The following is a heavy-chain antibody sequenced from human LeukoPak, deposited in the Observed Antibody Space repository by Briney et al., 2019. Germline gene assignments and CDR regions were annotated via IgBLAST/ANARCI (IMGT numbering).Heavy chain of an antibody. Sequence: GGSLRLSCAPSGFTFSRYEMNWVRHAPGKGLEWVSYISSSGSTIYYADSVKGRFTISRDNAKNSLYLQMNSLRAEDTAVYYCAELGITMIGGVWGKGTTVTISS. CDR1: GFTFSRYE. D-gene: IGHD3-10*02. J-gene: IGHJ6*04. V-gene: IGHV3-48*03. CDR3: AELGITMIGGV. CDR2: ISSSGSTI.